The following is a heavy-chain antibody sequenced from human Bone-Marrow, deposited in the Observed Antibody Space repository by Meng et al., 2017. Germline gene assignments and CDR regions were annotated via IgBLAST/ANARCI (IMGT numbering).Heavy chain of an antibody. Sequence: SVKVSCKASGGTFSSYTISWVRQAPGQGLEWMGRIIPILGIANYAQKFQGRVTITADKSTSTAYMELSSLRSEDTAVYYCAREITMIVVVIGAFDIWGQGTRVTVSS. D-gene: IGHD3-22*01. CDR1: GGTFSSYT. V-gene: IGHV1-69*04. CDR2: IIPILGIA. J-gene: IGHJ3*02. CDR3: AREITMIVVVIGAFDI.